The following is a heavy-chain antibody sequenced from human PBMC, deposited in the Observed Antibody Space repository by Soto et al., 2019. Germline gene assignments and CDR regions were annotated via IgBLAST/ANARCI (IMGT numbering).Heavy chain of an antibody. CDR2: IIPIFGTA. Sequence: QVQLVQSGAEVKKPGSSVKVSCKASGGTFSSYAISWVRQAPGQGLEWMGGIIPIFGTAIYAQKFQGRVTITADESTSTAYMELSSLRSEDTAVYYCASSVRYYDSSGYYYWSAFDIWGQGTMVTVSS. V-gene: IGHV1-69*01. J-gene: IGHJ3*02. D-gene: IGHD3-22*01. CDR1: GGTFSSYA. CDR3: ASSVRYYDSSGYYYWSAFDI.